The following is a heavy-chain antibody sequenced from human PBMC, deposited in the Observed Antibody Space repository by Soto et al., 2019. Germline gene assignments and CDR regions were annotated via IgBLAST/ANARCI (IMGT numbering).Heavy chain of an antibody. CDR3: TTSLELPLGTDV. Sequence: SVKVCSKVSGYTLIELSMHWLRQAPGKGLEWMGSFDPEDGETIYTQTFQGRLTLTGDTSTDTDHMELSRLRSEDTAVYYCTTSLELPLGTDVWGQGTTVTVSS. J-gene: IGHJ6*02. V-gene: IGHV1-24*01. CDR2: FDPEDGET. CDR1: GYTLIELS. D-gene: IGHD1-7*01.